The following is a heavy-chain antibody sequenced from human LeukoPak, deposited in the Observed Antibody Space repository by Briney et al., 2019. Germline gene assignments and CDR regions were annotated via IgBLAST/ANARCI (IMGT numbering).Heavy chain of an antibody. CDR2: INHNGNVN. CDR1: GFTFSSYW. V-gene: IGHV3-7*01. Sequence: GGSLRLSCAASGFTFSSYWMNWARQAPGKGLEWVASINHNGNVNYYVASVKGRFTISRDNAKNSLYLQMNSLRAEDTAVYYCARVINSGYDWGGVDYWGQGTLVTVSS. CDR3: ARVINSGYDWGGVDY. J-gene: IGHJ4*02. D-gene: IGHD5-12*01.